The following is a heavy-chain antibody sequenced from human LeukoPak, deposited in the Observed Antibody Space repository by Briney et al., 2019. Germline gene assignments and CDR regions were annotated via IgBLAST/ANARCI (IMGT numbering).Heavy chain of an antibody. V-gene: IGHV3-13*04. CDR3: TRGRGRIAAAGNRNIDY. D-gene: IGHD6-13*01. Sequence: PGGSLRLSCAASGFTFSSYDMHWVRQVAGKGLEWVSGIGTAGDTYYPGSVKGRFTISRENAKNSLYLQMNSLRAGDTAVYYCTRGRGRIAAAGNRNIDYWGQGTLVTVSS. CDR2: IGTAGDT. CDR1: GFTFSSYD. J-gene: IGHJ4*02.